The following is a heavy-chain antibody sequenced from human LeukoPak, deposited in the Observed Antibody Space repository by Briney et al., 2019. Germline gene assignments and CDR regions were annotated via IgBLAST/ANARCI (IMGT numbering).Heavy chain of an antibody. D-gene: IGHD7-27*01. J-gene: IGHJ6*03. CDR2: IYHSGST. V-gene: IGHV4-38-2*01. Sequence: SETLSLTCAVSGYSISSGYYWGWIRQPPGKGLEWIGSIYHSGSTYYNPSLKSRVTISVDTSKNQFSLKLSSVTAADTAVYYCARLQLGMDYYYYMYVWGKGTTVTVSS. CDR1: GYSISSGYY. CDR3: ARLQLGMDYYYYMYV.